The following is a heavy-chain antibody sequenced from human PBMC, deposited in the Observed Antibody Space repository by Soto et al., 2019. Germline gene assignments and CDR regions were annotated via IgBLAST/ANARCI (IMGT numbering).Heavy chain of an antibody. CDR1: GGSITSGAYY. Sequence: SETLSLTCAVSGGSITSGAYYWTWIRHHPGKGLEWIAYIHYSGRTYYNPSLKSRVTISVDTSNNQFSLKLSSVTAADTAVYYCARYYFDSSGYSNWFDPWGQGTLVTVSS. V-gene: IGHV4-31*11. J-gene: IGHJ5*02. CDR2: IHYSGRT. D-gene: IGHD3-22*01. CDR3: ARYYFDSSGYSNWFDP.